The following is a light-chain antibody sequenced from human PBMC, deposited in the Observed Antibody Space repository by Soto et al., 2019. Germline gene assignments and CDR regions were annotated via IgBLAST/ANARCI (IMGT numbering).Light chain of an antibody. J-gene: IGKJ1*01. V-gene: IGKV1-5*01. CDR2: DAS. CDR1: QSISSW. CDR3: QQYKSYST. Sequence: DIQMTQSPSTLSASVGDRITITCRASQSISSWLAWYQQKPGKAPKLLIYDASSLESGVPSRFSGSGSGTDFTLTISSLQPDDFATYYCQQYKSYSTFGQGTKVEIK.